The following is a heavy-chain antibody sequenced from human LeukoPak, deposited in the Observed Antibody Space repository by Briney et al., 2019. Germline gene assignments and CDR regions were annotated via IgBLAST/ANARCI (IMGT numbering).Heavy chain of an antibody. J-gene: IGHJ4*01. CDR3: TRATQTFLRYFDCLYRSISLHYDY. Sequence: ASMKVSCKASGYTFAIYAINWVRQATGQGLDWMGWMNPNSGNTVHAQKFQGRVTMTMNTSIRTAYTALSSLTSGDTALYYFTRATQTFLRYFDCLYRSISLHYDYRGNRTLVTV. V-gene: IGHV1-8*01. CDR1: GYTFAIYA. CDR2: MNPNSGNT. D-gene: IGHD3-9*01.